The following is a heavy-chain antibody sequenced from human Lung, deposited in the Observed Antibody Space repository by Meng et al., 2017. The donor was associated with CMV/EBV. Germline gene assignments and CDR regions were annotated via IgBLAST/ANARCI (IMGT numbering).Heavy chain of an antibody. V-gene: IGHV1-18*01. CDR3: ARDSSGYYYTDDY. D-gene: IGHD3-22*01. CDR1: GYTFTNFG. CDR2: ISGYKGNT. J-gene: IGHJ4*02. Sequence: QVQLVQSGAEVKKPGASVKVSCKASGYTFTNFGISWVRQAPGQGLDWMGWISGYKGNTNYAQKFQGRVTMTTNTPTSTAYMELGSLRSDDTAVYYCARDSSGYYYTDDYWGQGTLVTVSS.